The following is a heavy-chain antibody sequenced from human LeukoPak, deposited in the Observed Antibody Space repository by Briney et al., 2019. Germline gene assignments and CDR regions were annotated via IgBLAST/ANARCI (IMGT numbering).Heavy chain of an antibody. J-gene: IGHJ4*02. CDR1: GFIFTSYA. V-gene: IGHV3-23*01. CDR3: AKDLSPYTSGRPCFGY. D-gene: IGHD1-1*01. CDR2: IGSSGGNT. Sequence: PGGSLRLSCAASGFIFTSYALTWVRQAPGKGLEWVSTIGSSGGNTNYADFVKGRFTISRDNSKNTLYLQVNSLRAEDTAMYYCAKDLSPYTSGRPCFGYWGQGTLVTVSS.